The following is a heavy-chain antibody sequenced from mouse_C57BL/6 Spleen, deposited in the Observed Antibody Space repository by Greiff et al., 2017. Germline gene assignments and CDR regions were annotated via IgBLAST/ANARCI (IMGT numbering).Heavy chain of an antibody. Sequence: EVKLMESGGGLVKPGGSLKLSCAASGFTFSSYAMSWVRQTPEKRLEWVATISDGGSYTYYPDNVKGRFTISRDNAKNNLYLQMSHLKSEDTAMYYCARDHDYDTAYWSQGTLVTVSA. D-gene: IGHD2-4*01. J-gene: IGHJ3*01. CDR1: GFTFSSYA. CDR3: ARDHDYDTAY. V-gene: IGHV5-4*01. CDR2: ISDGGSYT.